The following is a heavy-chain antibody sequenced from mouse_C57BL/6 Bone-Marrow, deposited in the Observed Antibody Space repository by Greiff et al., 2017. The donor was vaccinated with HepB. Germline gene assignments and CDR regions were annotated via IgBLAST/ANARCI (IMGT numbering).Heavy chain of an antibody. V-gene: IGHV5-6*01. Sequence: EVQLVESGGDLVKPGGSLKLSCAASGFTFSSYGISWVRQTPDKRLEWVATISSGGSYTYYPDSVKGRFTISRDNAKNTLYLQMSSLKSEDTAMYYCARHYGSSYGYFDYWGQGTTLTVSS. CDR2: ISSGGSYT. CDR3: ARHYGSSYGYFDY. J-gene: IGHJ2*01. D-gene: IGHD1-1*01. CDR1: GFTFSSYG.